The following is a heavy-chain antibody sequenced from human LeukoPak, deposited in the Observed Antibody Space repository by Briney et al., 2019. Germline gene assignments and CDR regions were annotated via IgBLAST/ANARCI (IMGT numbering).Heavy chain of an antibody. V-gene: IGHV4-59*08. Sequence: SETLSLTCTVSGGPISSYYWSWIRQPPGKGLEWIGYIYYSGSTNYNPSLKSRVTISVDTSKNQFSLKLSSVTAADTAVYYCARLYDYWGQGTLVTVSS. CDR3: ARLYDY. CDR2: IYYSGST. CDR1: GGPISSYY. J-gene: IGHJ4*02.